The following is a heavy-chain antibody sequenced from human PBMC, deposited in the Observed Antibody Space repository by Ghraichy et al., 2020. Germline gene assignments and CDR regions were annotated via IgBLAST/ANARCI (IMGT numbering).Heavy chain of an antibody. CDR2: ISSSGGST. V-gene: IGHV3-23*01. D-gene: IGHD2-2*01. J-gene: IGHJ6*02. Sequence: GGSLRLSCAASGFTFNSYAMNWVRQAPGKGLEWVSAISSSGGSTYYADSVKGRFAISRDNSKNTLYLQMNSLRAEDTAVYYCAKGMSTSYQPWDYYYGMDVWGQGTTVTVSS. CDR1: GFTFNSYA. CDR3: AKGMSTSYQPWDYYYGMDV.